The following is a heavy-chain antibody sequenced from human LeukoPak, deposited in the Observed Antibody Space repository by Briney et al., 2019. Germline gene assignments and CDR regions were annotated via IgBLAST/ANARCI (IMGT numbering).Heavy chain of an antibody. CDR3: ARSSGYYYGSGSYYIPFDY. Sequence: GGSLRLSCAAPGFTFSSYDMHWVRQATGKGLEWVSAIGTAGDTYYPGSVKGRFTISRENAKNSLHLQMNSLRAGDTAVYYCARSSGYYYGSGSYYIPFDYWGQGTLVTVSS. V-gene: IGHV3-13*01. CDR1: GFTFSSYD. D-gene: IGHD3-10*01. CDR2: IGTAGDT. J-gene: IGHJ4*02.